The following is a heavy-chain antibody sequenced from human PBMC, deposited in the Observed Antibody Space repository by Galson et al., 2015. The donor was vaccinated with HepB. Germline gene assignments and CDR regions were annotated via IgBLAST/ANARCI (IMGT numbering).Heavy chain of an antibody. CDR1: GYTFTGYC. CDR3: AITYYYDSSGYSGGAFDI. J-gene: IGHJ3*02. CDR2: INPNSGGT. D-gene: IGHD3-22*01. V-gene: IGHV1-2*04. Sequence: SVKVSCKASGYTFTGYCMHWVRQAPGQGLEWMGWINPNSGGTNYAQKFQGWVTMTRDTSISTAYMELSRLRSDDTAVYYCAITYYYDSSGYSGGAFDIWGQGTMVTVSS.